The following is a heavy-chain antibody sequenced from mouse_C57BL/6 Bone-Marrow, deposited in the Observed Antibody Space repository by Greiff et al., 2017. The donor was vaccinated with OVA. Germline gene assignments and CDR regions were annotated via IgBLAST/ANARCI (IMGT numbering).Heavy chain of an antibody. CDR2: ISYDGSN. CDR1: GYSITSGYY. J-gene: IGHJ2*01. CDR3: ARVGLTGTRNFDD. V-gene: IGHV3-6*01. D-gene: IGHD4-1*01. Sequence: EVQLQESGPGLVKPSQSLSLTCSVTGYSITSGYYWNWIRQFPGNKLEWMGYISYDGSNNYNPSLKNRISITRDPSKNHFFLTLNSVTTEDTATYDCARVGLTGTRNFDDGGQGTTLTVSS.